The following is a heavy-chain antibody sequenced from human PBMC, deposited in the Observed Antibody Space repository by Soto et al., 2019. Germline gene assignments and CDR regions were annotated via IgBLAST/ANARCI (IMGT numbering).Heavy chain of an antibody. V-gene: IGHV3-30-3*01. CDR1: GFTFSSYA. D-gene: IGHD5-12*01. J-gene: IGHJ6*02. Sequence: PGGSLRLSCAASGFTFSSYAMRWVRQAPGKGLEWVAVISYDGSNKYYADSVKGRFTISRDNSKNTLYLQMNSLRAEDTAVYYCARDRRTQMATILHYYYGMDVWGQGTTVTVSS. CDR2: ISYDGSNK. CDR3: ARDRRTQMATILHYYYGMDV.